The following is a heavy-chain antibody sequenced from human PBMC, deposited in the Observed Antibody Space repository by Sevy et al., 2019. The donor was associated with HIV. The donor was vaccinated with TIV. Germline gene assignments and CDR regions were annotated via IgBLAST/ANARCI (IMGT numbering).Heavy chain of an antibody. D-gene: IGHD3-10*01. J-gene: IGHJ4*02. CDR2: IGVYNGNL. CDR3: ARVPTYHYGSATYFDY. V-gene: IGHV1-18*01. Sequence: ASVKVSCKTSGYIFTNSGITWVRLAPGQGLEWMGWIGVYNGNLKYAQKFQGRVTMTTDTSTSTAYMELTSLRSDDTGVYYCARVPTYHYGSATYFDYWGQGTLVTVSS. CDR1: GYIFTNSG.